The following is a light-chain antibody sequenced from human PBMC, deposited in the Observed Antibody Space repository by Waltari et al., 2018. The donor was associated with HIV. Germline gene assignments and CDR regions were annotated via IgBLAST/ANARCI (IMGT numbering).Light chain of an antibody. V-gene: IGLV1-44*01. CDR2: STN. Sequence: QSVLTQPPSASGTPGQRVTISCSGSSSNIGSNTVNWYQQLPGTAPKLRIYSTNQRPSGVPDRFSGSKSGTSASLAISGLQSEDEADYYCTAGDDGLSEPVFGGGTKLTVL. CDR1: SSNIGSNT. CDR3: TAGDDGLSEPV. J-gene: IGLJ3*02.